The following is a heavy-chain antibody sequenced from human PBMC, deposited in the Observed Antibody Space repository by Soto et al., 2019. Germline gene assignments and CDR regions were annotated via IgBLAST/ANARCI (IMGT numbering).Heavy chain of an antibody. V-gene: IGHV4-30-4*01. D-gene: IGHD2-2*01. CDR2: IYYSGST. CDR1: GGSISSGDYY. CDR3: ARESSPRLGYCISTSCYYGMDV. Sequence: QVQLQESGPGLVKPSQTLSLTCTVSGGSISSGDYYWSWIRQPPGKGLEWIGYIYYSGSTYYNPSLKSRVTISVDTSKNQFSLKLSSVTAADTAVYYCARESSPRLGYCISTSCYYGMDVWGQGTTVTVSS. J-gene: IGHJ6*02.